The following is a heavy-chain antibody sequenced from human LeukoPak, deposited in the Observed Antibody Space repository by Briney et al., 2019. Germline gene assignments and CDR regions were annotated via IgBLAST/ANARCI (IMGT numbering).Heavy chain of an antibody. J-gene: IGHJ4*02. V-gene: IGHV3-48*02. CDR2: IRTTAEGAKYA. Sequence: GGSLRLSCATSGFSFTDYPMNWVRQAPGKGLEWISNIRTTAEGAKYAYYADSVKGRVNISRDDGKNTLYLHMNRLRDDDTAVYYCATDQRYAFDYWGQGILVTVSS. CDR3: ATDQRYAFDY. D-gene: IGHD3-9*01. CDR1: GFSFTDYP.